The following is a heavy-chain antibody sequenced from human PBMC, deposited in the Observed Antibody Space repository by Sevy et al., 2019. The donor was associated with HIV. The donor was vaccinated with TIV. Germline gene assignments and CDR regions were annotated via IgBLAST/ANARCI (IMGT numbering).Heavy chain of an antibody. CDR3: ARDPRIAAAGTFDY. CDR2: ISYDGSNK. Sequence: GSLRLSCAASGFTFSSYAMHWVRQAPGKGLEWVAVISYDGSNKYYADSVKGRFTISRDNSKNTLYLQMNSLRAEDTAVYYCARDPRIAAAGTFDYWGQGTLVTVSS. J-gene: IGHJ4*02. V-gene: IGHV3-30-3*01. D-gene: IGHD6-13*01. CDR1: GFTFSSYA.